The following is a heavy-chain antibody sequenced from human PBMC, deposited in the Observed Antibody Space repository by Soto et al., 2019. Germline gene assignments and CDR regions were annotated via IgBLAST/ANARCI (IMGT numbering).Heavy chain of an antibody. CDR2: ISLYSDGT. CDR1: RYSFSNYG. D-gene: IGHD2-2*01. J-gene: IGHJ5*02. Sequence: ASVKVSCKTSRYSFSNYGITWVRQAPGQPLEWLGWISLYSDGTNYAQKFQGRVSMTTDTSTTTAHMELRSLRSDDTAVYYCARVVPGAEAWFGPWGQGTLVTVSS. V-gene: IGHV1-18*01. CDR3: ARVVPGAEAWFGP.